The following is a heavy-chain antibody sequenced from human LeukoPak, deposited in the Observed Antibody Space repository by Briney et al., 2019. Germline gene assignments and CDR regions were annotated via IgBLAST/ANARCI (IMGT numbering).Heavy chain of an antibody. D-gene: IGHD5/OR15-5a*01. CDR3: GMSGDRVPRKDDVFDV. J-gene: IGHJ3*01. Sequence: GESLKTSCKVSGYSFTSYCIGWVRQMPGKGLEWMGIIYPGDSGPTYSPSFQGQVTISVDKSINTAYLQWSSLQASDTAMYYCGMSGDRVPRKDDVFDVWGQGTMVTVST. CDR1: GYSFTSYC. CDR2: IYPGDSGP. V-gene: IGHV5-51*01.